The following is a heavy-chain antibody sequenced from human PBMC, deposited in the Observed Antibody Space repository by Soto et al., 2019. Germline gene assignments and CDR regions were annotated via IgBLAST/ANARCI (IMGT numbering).Heavy chain of an antibody. V-gene: IGHV4-39*01. Sequence: SETLSLTCTVSGGSISSSSYYWGWIRQPPGKGLEWIGSIYYSGSTYYNPSLKSRVTISVDTSKNQFSLKLSSVTAADTAVYYCARHLDYSNPFDYWGQGTLVTVSS. CDR2: IYYSGST. CDR3: ARHLDYSNPFDY. J-gene: IGHJ4*02. CDR1: GGSISSSSYY. D-gene: IGHD4-4*01.